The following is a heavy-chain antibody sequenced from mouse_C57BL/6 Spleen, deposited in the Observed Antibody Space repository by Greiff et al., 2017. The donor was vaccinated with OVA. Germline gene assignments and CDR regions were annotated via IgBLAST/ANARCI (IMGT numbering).Heavy chain of an antibody. CDR2: INPNNGGT. V-gene: IGHV1-22*01. D-gene: IGHD1-1*01. Sequence: VQLKESGPELVKPGASVKMSCKASGYTFTDYNMHWVKQSHGKSLEWIGYINPNNGGTSYNQKFKGKATLTVNKSSSTAYMELRSLTSEDSAVYYCARDYYVYYAMDYWGQGTSVTVSS. J-gene: IGHJ4*01. CDR3: ARDYYVYYAMDY. CDR1: GYTFTDYN.